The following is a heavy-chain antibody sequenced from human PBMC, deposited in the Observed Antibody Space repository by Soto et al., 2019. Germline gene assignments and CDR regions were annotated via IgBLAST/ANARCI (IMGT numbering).Heavy chain of an antibody. Sequence: ASVKVSCKASGYTFTSYDINWVRQATGQGLEWMGGIIPIFGTANYAQKFQGRVTITADESTSTAYMELSSLRSEDTAVYYCARRDNWDKVDYWGQGTLVTVSS. CDR2: IIPIFGTA. D-gene: IGHD1-20*01. V-gene: IGHV1-69*13. CDR3: ARRDNWDKVDY. J-gene: IGHJ4*02. CDR1: GYTFTSYD.